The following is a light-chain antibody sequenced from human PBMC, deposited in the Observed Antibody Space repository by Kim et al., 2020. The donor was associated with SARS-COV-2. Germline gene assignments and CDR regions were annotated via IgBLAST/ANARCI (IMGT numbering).Light chain of an antibody. CDR1: QSVSNN. CDR2: GAS. CDR3: HQYNDWPPGDT. Sequence: EVVMTQSPATLSVSPGDTATLSCRASQSVSNNLAWYQHKPGQAPRLLIYGASTRATGIPARFSGSGSGTDFTLTVSSLQSEEFAIYYCHQYNDWPPGDTFGQGTKLEI. J-gene: IGKJ2*01. V-gene: IGKV3-15*01.